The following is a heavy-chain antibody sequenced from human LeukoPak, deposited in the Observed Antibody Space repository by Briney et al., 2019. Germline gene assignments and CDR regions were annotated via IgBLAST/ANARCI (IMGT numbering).Heavy chain of an antibody. J-gene: IGHJ4*02. CDR2: ISGGGDST. V-gene: IGHV3-23*01. CDR1: VGSFSGYY. Sequence: ETLSLTCAVYVGSFSGYYWSWVRQAPGKGLEWVSAISGGGDSTYYADSVKGRFTISRDNSKNTLYLQMNSLRAEDTAVYYCAKDRARGGATDFDYWGQGTLVTVSS. CDR3: AKDRARGGATDFDY. D-gene: IGHD1-26*01.